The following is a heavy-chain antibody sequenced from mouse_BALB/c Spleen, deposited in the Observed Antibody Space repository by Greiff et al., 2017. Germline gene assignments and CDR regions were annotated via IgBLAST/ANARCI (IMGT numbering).Heavy chain of an antibody. V-gene: IGHV5-9-3*01. CDR2: ISSGGSYT. Sequence: EVQLVESGGGLVKPGGSLKLSCAASGFTFSSYAMSWVRQTPEKRLEWVATISSGGSYTYYPDSVKGRFTISRDNAKNTLYLQMSSLRSEDTAMYYCARRGDGFDYWGQGTTLTVSS. CDR3: ARRGDGFDY. J-gene: IGHJ2*01. D-gene: IGHD2-3*01. CDR1: GFTFSSYA.